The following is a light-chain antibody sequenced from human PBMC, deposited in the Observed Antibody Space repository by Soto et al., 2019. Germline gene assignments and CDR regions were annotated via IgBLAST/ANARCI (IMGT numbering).Light chain of an antibody. J-gene: IGLJ1*01. CDR2: RNN. CDR1: SSNIGSNY. Sequence: QSLLTQRPSASGTPGQRVTISCSGSSSNIGSNYVYWYQQLPGTAPKLLIYRNNQRPSGVPDRFSGSKSGTSASLAISGLRSEDEADYYCAAWDDSLSARYVFGTGTKLTVL. V-gene: IGLV1-47*01. CDR3: AAWDDSLSARYV.